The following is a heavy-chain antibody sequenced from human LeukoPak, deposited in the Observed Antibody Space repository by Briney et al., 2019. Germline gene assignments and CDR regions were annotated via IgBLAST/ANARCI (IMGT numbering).Heavy chain of an antibody. J-gene: IGHJ1*01. D-gene: IGHD4-17*01. Sequence: ASVKVSCKASGGTFSSYAISWVRQAPGQGLEWMGGIIPIFGTANYAQKFQGRVTITADKSTGTAYMELSSLRSEDTAVYYCASGGVSTVTTFRGYFQHWGQGTLVTVSS. CDR2: IIPIFGTA. CDR3: ASGGVSTVTTFRGYFQH. CDR1: GGTFSSYA. V-gene: IGHV1-69*06.